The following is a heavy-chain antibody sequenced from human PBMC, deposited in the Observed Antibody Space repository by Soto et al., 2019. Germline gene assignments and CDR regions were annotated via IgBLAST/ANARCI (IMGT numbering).Heavy chain of an antibody. D-gene: IGHD4-17*01. V-gene: IGHV3-33*01. Sequence: QVQLVESGGGVVQPGRSLRLSCAASGFTFSSYGMHWVRQAPGKGLEWVAVIWYDGSNKYYADSVKGRFTISRDNSKNTLYLQMNSLRAEDTAVYYCASNPYGDYGSDAFDIWGQGKMVTVSS. CDR1: GFTFSSYG. J-gene: IGHJ3*02. CDR3: ASNPYGDYGSDAFDI. CDR2: IWYDGSNK.